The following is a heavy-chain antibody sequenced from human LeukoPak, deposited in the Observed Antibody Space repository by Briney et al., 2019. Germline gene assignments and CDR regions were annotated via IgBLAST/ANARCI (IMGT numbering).Heavy chain of an antibody. CDR1: RYTFTNYD. D-gene: IGHD4-23*01. J-gene: IGHJ5*02. V-gene: IGHV1-8*01. Sequence: ASVKVSCKASRYTFTNYDLNWVRQAPGQGLEWMGWMSPTSGSTGYALKFQGRVTMTRNSYISTAYMELSSLTSEDPAVYYCERDYGGNSGWFDPWGQGTPVVVSS. CDR2: MSPTSGST. CDR3: ERDYGGNSGWFDP.